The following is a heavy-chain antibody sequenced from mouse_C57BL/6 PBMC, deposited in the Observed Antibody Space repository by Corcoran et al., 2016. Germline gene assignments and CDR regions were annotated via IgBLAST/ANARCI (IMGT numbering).Heavy chain of an antibody. CDR1: GYTFTDYN. CDR3: ARPLLRYFDV. Sequence: EVQLQQSGPELVKPGASVKLPCKTSGYTFTDYNMDWVKQSHGKSLEWIGDINPNNGGTIYNQKFKGKATLTVDKSSSTAYMELRSLTSEDTVVYYCARPLLRYFDVWGTGTTVTVSS. V-gene: IGHV1-18*01. D-gene: IGHD1-1*01. CDR2: INPNNGGT. J-gene: IGHJ1*03.